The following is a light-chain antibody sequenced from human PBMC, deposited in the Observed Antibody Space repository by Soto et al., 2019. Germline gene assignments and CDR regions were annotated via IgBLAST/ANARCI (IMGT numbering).Light chain of an antibody. CDR2: SAS. CDR1: QTMNNY. Sequence: DIQINQSPSCLSGSVGASSTIPCRTSQTMNNYLNWYQYKPGIAPKLLVYSASNVQSGIPSSFSGSGSGSNFTLTISDLQPEDFTTYYCQKSDSTPWTFGQGTKVDIK. J-gene: IGKJ1*01. CDR3: QKSDSTPWT. V-gene: IGKV1-39*01.